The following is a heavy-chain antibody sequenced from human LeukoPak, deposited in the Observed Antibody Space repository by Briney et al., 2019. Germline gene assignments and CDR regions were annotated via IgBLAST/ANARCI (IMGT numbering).Heavy chain of an antibody. V-gene: IGHV1-69*06. CDR3: ARDLDDYGGP. J-gene: IGHJ5*02. CDR2: IIPIFGTA. Sequence: PSASVKVSCKASGGTFSSYAISWVRQAPGQGLEWMGRIIPIFGTANYAQKFQGRVTITADKSTSTAYMELSSLRSEDTAVYYCARDLDDYGGPWGQGTLVTVSS. D-gene: IGHD4-23*01. CDR1: GGTFSSYA.